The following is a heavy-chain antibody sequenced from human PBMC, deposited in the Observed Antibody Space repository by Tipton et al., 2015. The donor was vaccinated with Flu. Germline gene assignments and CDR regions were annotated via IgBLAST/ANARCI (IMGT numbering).Heavy chain of an antibody. J-gene: IGHJ3*01. CDR2: VYGDEMYT. CDR3: ARGGPRDCRVSNCPGALGF. CDR1: GDPIGSDYY. V-gene: IGHV3-74*01. D-gene: IGHD2-8*02. Sequence: SLRLSCSVSGDPIGSDYYWGWIRLPPGKGLEWIARVYGDEMYTTYADSVKGRFTISRDSAKNTVHLQMNNLKAEDAAVYYCARGGPRDCRVSNCPGALGFWGQGTMVTVSS.